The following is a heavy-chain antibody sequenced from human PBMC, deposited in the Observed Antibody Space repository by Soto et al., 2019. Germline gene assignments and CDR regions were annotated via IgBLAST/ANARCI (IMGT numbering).Heavy chain of an antibody. CDR1: GGSISSGGYY. CDR3: ARSSTSADYFGY. Sequence: QVQLQESGPGLVKPSQTLSLTCTVSGGSISSGGYYWSWIRQHPGKGLEWIGYIYYSGSTYYNPSLKSRVSISVDTSTTQFSLKLRSVTAADTAVYYCARSSTSADYFGYWGQGTLVTVSS. CDR2: IYYSGST. D-gene: IGHD2-2*01. V-gene: IGHV4-31*03. J-gene: IGHJ4*02.